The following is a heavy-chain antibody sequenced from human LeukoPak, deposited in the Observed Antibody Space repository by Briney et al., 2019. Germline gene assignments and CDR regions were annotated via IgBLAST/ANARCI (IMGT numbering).Heavy chain of an antibody. V-gene: IGHV3-11*05. CDR3: ARGRGSGSRWGGAFDI. J-gene: IGHJ3*02. CDR1: KFTFSNYY. CDR2: ISSSSTYT. Sequence: GGSLRLSCAASKFTFSNYYMSWIRQAPGKGLEWVSYISSSSTYTDYADSVKGRFTISRDNAKNSLYLQMNSLGAEDTAVYYRARGRGSGSRWGGAFDIWGQGTVVTVSS. D-gene: IGHD3-10*01.